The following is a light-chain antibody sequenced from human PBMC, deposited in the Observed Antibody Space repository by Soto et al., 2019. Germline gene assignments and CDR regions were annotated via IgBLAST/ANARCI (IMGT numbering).Light chain of an antibody. CDR3: QQYYSIPYT. J-gene: IGKJ2*01. V-gene: IGKV4-1*01. Sequence: DIMMTQSPDSLAVSLGERATINCKSSQSILYSSNNENYLAWYQQKPGQPPNLLIYWASTRESGVPDRFSGSGSGTDFTLTISSLQAEDVAVYYCQQYYSIPYTFGQGTKLEIK. CDR1: QSILYSSNNENY. CDR2: WAS.